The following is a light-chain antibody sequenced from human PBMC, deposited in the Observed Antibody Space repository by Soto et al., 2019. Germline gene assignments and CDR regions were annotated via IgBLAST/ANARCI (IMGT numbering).Light chain of an antibody. Sequence: QSALTQPPSASGSPGQPVTISCTGTSSDVGGYNYVSWYQQHPGKAPKLMIYEVSKRPSGVPDRFSGSKSGNTASLTVSGLQAEDEADYYCSSYAGSNNRLFGGGTKLTVL. CDR3: SSYAGSNNRL. CDR2: EVS. J-gene: IGLJ2*01. V-gene: IGLV2-8*01. CDR1: SSDVGGYNY.